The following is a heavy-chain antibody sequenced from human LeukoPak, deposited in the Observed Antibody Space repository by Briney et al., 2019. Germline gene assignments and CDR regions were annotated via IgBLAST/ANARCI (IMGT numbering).Heavy chain of an antibody. CDR2: ISWNSGSI. CDR3: AKDLKGDY. CDR1: GFTFDDYA. Sequence: PGGSLRLSCAASGFTFDDYAMHWVRQAPGKGLEWVSGISWNSGSIGYADSVKGRFTISRDNAKNSLYLQMNSLRAEDTAVYYCAKDLKGDYWGQGTLVTVSS. J-gene: IGHJ4*02. V-gene: IGHV3-9*01.